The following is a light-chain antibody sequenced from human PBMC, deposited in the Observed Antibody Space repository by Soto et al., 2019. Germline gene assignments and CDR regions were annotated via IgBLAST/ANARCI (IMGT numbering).Light chain of an antibody. CDR1: SSNIGSNT. Sequence: QSVLTQPPSASGTPGQRVTISCSGSSSNIGSNTVNSYQQLPGTAPKLLIYSNNQRPSGVPDRFSGSKSGTSASVAISGLQSEDEADYYCAAWDDSLNGYVFGTGTKVTVL. J-gene: IGLJ1*01. CDR2: SNN. CDR3: AAWDDSLNGYV. V-gene: IGLV1-44*01.